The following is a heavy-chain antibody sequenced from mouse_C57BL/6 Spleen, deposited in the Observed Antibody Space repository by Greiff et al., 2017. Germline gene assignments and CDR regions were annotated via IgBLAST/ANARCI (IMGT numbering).Heavy chain of an antibody. Sequence: VQLQQPGAELVKPGASVKMSCKASGYTFTSYWITWVKQRPGQGLEWIGDIYPGSGSTNYNEKFKSKATLTVDTSSSTAYMQLSSLTSEDSAVYYCARRHYYGSSFLYFDYWGQGTTLTVSS. CDR3: ARRHYYGSSFLYFDY. CDR2: IYPGSGST. D-gene: IGHD1-1*01. CDR1: GYTFTSYW. V-gene: IGHV1-55*01. J-gene: IGHJ2*01.